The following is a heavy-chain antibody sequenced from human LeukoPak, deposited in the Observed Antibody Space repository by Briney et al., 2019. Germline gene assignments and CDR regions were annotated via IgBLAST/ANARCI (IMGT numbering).Heavy chain of an antibody. J-gene: IGHJ4*02. V-gene: IGHV1-18*01. Sequence: ASVKVSCKASGYTFTSYGISWVRQAPGQGLEWMGWISAYNGNTNYAQKLQGRVTMTTDTSTSTAYMELSSLRSEDTAVYYCARAGRGYDSSGYYRLGYWGQGTLVTVSS. CDR2: ISAYNGNT. CDR3: ARAGRGYDSSGYYRLGY. CDR1: GYTFTSYG. D-gene: IGHD3-22*01.